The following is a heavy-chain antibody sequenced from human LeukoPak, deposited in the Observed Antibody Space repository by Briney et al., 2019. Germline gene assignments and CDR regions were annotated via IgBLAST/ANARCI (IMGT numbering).Heavy chain of an antibody. V-gene: IGHV1-2*02. Sequence: ASVKVSCKASGYTFTGYYMHWVRQAPGQGLEWMGWINPNSGDTNYAQNFQGRVTMTRDTSITTAYMELNRLRSDDTAVYYCATWYYYDSSDYYLADYWGQGTLVTVSS. CDR3: ATWYYYDSSDYYLADY. J-gene: IGHJ4*02. D-gene: IGHD3-22*01. CDR2: INPNSGDT. CDR1: GYTFTGYY.